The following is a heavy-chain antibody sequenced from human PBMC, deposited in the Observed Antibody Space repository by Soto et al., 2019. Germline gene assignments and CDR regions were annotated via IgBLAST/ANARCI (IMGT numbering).Heavy chain of an antibody. CDR3: ARGITMVRGDPGYGMDV. Sequence: EVQLVESGGGLIQPGGSLRLSCAASGFTVSSNYMSWVRQAPGKGLEWVSVIYSGGSTYYADSVKGRFTISRDNSKNTLYLKMNSLRAEDTAVYYCARGITMVRGDPGYGMDVWGQGTTVTVSS. D-gene: IGHD3-10*01. V-gene: IGHV3-53*01. CDR1: GFTVSSNY. J-gene: IGHJ6*02. CDR2: IYSGGST.